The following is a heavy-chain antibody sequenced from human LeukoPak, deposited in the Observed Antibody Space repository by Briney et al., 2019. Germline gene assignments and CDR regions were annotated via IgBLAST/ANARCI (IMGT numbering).Heavy chain of an antibody. V-gene: IGHV3-30*04. J-gene: IGHJ4*02. CDR3: ARDMGGYNYGVIDY. D-gene: IGHD5-18*01. Sequence: GGSLRLSCAASGFTFSSYAMHWVRQAPGKGLEWVAVISYDGSNKYYADSVKGRFTISRDNSKNTLYLQMNSLRAEDTALYYCARDMGGYNYGVIDYWGQGTLVTVSS. CDR2: ISYDGSNK. CDR1: GFTFSSYA.